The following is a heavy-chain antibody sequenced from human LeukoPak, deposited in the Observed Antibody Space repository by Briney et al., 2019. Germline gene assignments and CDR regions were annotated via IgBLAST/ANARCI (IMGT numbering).Heavy chain of an antibody. CDR2: ISYDGSNK. D-gene: IGHD3-22*01. V-gene: IGHV3-30*18. CDR1: GFTFSSYG. CDR3: AKDRWSSGLFDY. J-gene: IGHJ4*02. Sequence: PGGSLRLSCAASGFTFSSYGMHWVRLAPGKGLEWVAVISYDGSNKYYADSVKGRFTISRDNSKNTLYLQMNSLRAEDTAVYYCAKDRWSSGLFDYWGQGTLVTVSS.